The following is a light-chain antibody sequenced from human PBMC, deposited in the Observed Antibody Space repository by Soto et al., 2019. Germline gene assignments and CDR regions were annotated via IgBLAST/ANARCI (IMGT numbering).Light chain of an antibody. CDR3: QQYNSYSRK. Sequence: DIQMTHSPSTLSASVGDIVTITCRASQSISSWLAWYQQKPGKAPKLLIYKASSLESGFPSRFSGSGSGTEITLTISSLQPDDFATYYCQQYNSYSRKFGQGTKVDIK. CDR1: QSISSW. J-gene: IGKJ1*01. V-gene: IGKV1-5*03. CDR2: KAS.